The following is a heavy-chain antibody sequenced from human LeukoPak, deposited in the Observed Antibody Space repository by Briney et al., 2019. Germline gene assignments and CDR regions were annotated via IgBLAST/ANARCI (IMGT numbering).Heavy chain of an antibody. V-gene: IGHV1-69*01. D-gene: IGHD3-22*01. Sequence: SVKVSCKASGGTFSSYAISWVRQAPGQGLEWMGGIIPIFGTANYAQKFQGRVTITADESTSTAYMELSSLRSEDTAVYYCARDEHQYYHESSDRFDYWGQGTLVTVSS. CDR3: ARDEHQYYHESSDRFDY. J-gene: IGHJ4*02. CDR1: GGTFSSYA. CDR2: IIPIFGTA.